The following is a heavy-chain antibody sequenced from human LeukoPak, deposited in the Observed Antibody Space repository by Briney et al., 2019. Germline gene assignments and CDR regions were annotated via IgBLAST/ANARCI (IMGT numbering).Heavy chain of an antibody. CDR2: FYYSGST. Sequence: SETLSLTCTVSGGSISSSSYYWGWIRQPPSKGLDWIGNFYYSGSTYYNPSLKSRVTISVDTSKNQFSLKLSSVTAADTAVYYCARPNRLGRLDAFNIWGQGTMVTVSS. CDR1: GGSISSSSYY. D-gene: IGHD1-26*01. CDR3: ARPNRLGRLDAFNI. J-gene: IGHJ3*02. V-gene: IGHV4-39*01.